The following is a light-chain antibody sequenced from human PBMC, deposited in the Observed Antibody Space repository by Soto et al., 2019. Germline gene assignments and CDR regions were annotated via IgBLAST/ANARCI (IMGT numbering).Light chain of an antibody. V-gene: IGKV3-20*01. CDR3: QQYGSSPGLT. CDR1: QSVSSNN. J-gene: IGKJ4*01. CDR2: GAS. Sequence: EIVLTQSPGTLSLSPWEIATLSCRASQSVSSNNLAWYQQRPGQAPRVVIYGASTRATGIPERFSGSGSGTDFTLTISRLEPEDFAVYYCQQYGSSPGLTFGGGTKVDIK.